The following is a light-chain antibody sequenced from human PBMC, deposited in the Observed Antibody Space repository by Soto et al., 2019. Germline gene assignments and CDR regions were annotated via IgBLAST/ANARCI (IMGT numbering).Light chain of an antibody. V-gene: IGKV1-12*01. CDR1: QVISSW. J-gene: IGKJ4*01. CDR2: KAS. CDR3: HQASSFPLS. Sequence: DIQMTQSPSSVSASVGDTVTVSCRASQVISSWLAWYQQKPGRAPNLLIYKASTLQTGVPSRFSGSGSGTDFTLTITNLQLEDFATYYCHQASSFPLSFGGGTKVDIK.